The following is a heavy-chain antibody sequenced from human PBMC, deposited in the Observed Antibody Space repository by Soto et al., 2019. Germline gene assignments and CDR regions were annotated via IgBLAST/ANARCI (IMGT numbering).Heavy chain of an antibody. V-gene: IGHV4-34*01. CDR3: ASPGIAAAHAPRYGMDV. Sequence: SETLSLTCAVYGGSFSGYYWSWIRQPPGKGLEWIGEINHSGGTNCNPSLKSRVTISVDTSKNQFSLKLSSVTAADTAVYYCASPGIAAAHAPRYGMDVWGQGTTVTVSS. J-gene: IGHJ6*02. CDR1: GGSFSGYY. D-gene: IGHD6-13*01. CDR2: INHSGGT.